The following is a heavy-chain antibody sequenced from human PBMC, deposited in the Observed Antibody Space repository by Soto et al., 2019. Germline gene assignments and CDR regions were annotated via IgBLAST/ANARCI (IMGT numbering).Heavy chain of an antibody. Sequence: KSSETLSLTCTVSGGSISSGGYYWSWIRQHPGKGLEWIGYIYYSGSTYYNPSLKSRVTISVDTSKNQFSLKLSSVTAADTAVYYCARSRERWFDPWGQGTLVTVSS. V-gene: IGHV4-31*03. CDR1: GGSISSGGYY. CDR2: IYYSGST. D-gene: IGHD1-26*01. CDR3: ARSRERWFDP. J-gene: IGHJ5*02.